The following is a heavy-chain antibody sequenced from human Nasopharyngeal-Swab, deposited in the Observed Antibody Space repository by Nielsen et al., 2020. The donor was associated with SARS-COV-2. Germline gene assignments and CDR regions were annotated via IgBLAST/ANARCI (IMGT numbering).Heavy chain of an antibody. J-gene: IGHJ6*03. D-gene: IGHD3-10*01. V-gene: IGHV4-39*02. CDR1: GGSISSSSYY. CDR2: IYYSGST. Sequence: GSLRLSCTVSGGSISSSSYYWGWIRQPPGKGLEWIGTIYYSGSTYYNPSLKSRVTISVDTSKNHFSLKLSSVTAADTAVYYCARYGAGGSRITMVRGYMDVWGKGTTVTVSS. CDR3: ARYGAGGSRITMVRGYMDV.